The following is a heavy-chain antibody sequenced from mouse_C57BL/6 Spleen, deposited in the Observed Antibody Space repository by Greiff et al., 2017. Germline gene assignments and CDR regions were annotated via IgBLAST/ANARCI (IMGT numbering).Heavy chain of an antibody. V-gene: IGHV1-55*01. D-gene: IGHD2-4*01. J-gene: IGHJ3*01. CDR1: GYTFTSYW. Sequence: QVQLQQPGAELVKPGASVKMSCKASGYTFTSYWITWVKQRPGQGLEWIGDIYPGSGSTNYNEKFKSKATLTVDTSSSTAYMQLSSLTSEDSAVYYCARGELDDYDKAFAYWGQGTLVTVSA. CDR2: IYPGSGST. CDR3: ARGELDDYDKAFAY.